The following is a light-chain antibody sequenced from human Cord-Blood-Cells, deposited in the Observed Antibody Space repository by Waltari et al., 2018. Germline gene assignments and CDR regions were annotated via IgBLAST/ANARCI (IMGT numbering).Light chain of an antibody. CDR3: QQYGSSPPIT. Sequence: DTVYTLSPGTLSFSPGERANLSSRDSQSVSISYLASSQQKPGQAPRILIYGASTRATGIPDRFSGSGSATDFTLTIGRLEPEDFAVYYCQQYGSSPPITFGQGTRLEIK. CDR1: QSVSISY. V-gene: IGKV3-20*01. J-gene: IGKJ5*01. CDR2: GAS.